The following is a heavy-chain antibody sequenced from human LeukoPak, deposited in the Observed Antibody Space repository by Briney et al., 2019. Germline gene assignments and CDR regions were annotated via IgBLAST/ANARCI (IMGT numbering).Heavy chain of an antibody. CDR2: IYHSGST. CDR1: GGSISSGGYS. J-gene: IGHJ5*02. Sequence: PSQTLSLTCAVSGGSISSGGYSWSWIRQPPGKGLEWIGYIYHSGSTYYNPSLKSQVTISVDRSKNQFSLKLSSVTAADTAVYYCARARSMAAAGRGNWFDPWGQGTLVTVSS. V-gene: IGHV4-30-2*01. D-gene: IGHD6-13*01. CDR3: ARARSMAAAGRGNWFDP.